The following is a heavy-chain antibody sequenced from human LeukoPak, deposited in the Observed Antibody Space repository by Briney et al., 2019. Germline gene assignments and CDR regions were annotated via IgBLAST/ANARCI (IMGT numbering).Heavy chain of an antibody. CDR2: IYYSGST. D-gene: IGHD2-2*01. V-gene: IGHV4-61*01. CDR1: GGSVSSGSYY. Sequence: SETLSLTCTVSGGSVSSGSYYWSRIRQPPGKGLEWIGYIYYSGSTNYNPSLKSRVTISVDTSKNQFSLKLSSVTAADTAVYYCARDFRYCSSTSCYGSWFDPWGQGTLVTVSS. J-gene: IGHJ5*02. CDR3: ARDFRYCSSTSCYGSWFDP.